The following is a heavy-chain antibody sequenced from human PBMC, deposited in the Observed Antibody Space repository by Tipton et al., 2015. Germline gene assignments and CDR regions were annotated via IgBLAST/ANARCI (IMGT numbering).Heavy chain of an antibody. CDR3: ARVNCISTSCYVGAWFDP. V-gene: IGHV4-39*07. CDR1: GGSISSSSYY. J-gene: IGHJ5*02. CDR2: IYYSGST. Sequence: TLSLTCTVSGGSISSSSYYWDWIRQSPGKGLEWIGNIYYSGSTYYNPSLKSRVTISLDTSKNQFSLKMSSVTASDTAVYYCARVNCISTSCYVGAWFDPWGQGTLVTVSS. D-gene: IGHD2-2*01.